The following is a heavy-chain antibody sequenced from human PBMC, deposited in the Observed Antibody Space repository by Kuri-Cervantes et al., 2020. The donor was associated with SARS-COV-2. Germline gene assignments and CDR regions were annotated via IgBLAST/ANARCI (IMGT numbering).Heavy chain of an antibody. V-gene: IGHV6-1*01. CDR1: GDSVSSNSAA. CDR2: TYYRSKWYN. Sequence: SCAIFGDSVSSNSAAWNWIRQSPSRGLEWLGRTYYRSKWYNDYAVSVKSRITINPDTSKNQFSLLLNSVTPEDTAVYYCARDSAIPLSYSSQLNWFDPWGQGTLVTVSS. D-gene: IGHD6-13*01. CDR3: ARDSAIPLSYSSQLNWFDP. J-gene: IGHJ5*02.